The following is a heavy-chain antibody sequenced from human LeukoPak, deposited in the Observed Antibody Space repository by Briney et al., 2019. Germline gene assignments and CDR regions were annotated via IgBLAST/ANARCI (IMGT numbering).Heavy chain of an antibody. D-gene: IGHD6-13*01. Sequence: TSETLSLTCTVSGDSISSGDYYWSWIRQPAGKGLEWIGRISSSGSTNYNPSLKSRVTISVDTSKNQFSLKLSSVTAADTAVYYCARGSSSWYYFDYWGQGTLVTVSS. J-gene: IGHJ4*02. V-gene: IGHV4-61*02. CDR3: ARGSSSWYYFDY. CDR2: ISSSGST. CDR1: GDSISSGDYY.